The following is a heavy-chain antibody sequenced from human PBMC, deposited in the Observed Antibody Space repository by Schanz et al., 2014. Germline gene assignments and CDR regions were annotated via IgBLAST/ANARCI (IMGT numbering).Heavy chain of an antibody. V-gene: IGHV3-13*01. Sequence: EAQLVESGGGLVQPGGSLRLSCAASGFTLSNSDMHWVRQGTGKGLEWVSTIGYLGDTYYPDSVKGRFTVSRDSGQNSLYLQMSSLRAGDTAVYYWARGTDWNLHYWGQGTLVTVSS. CDR2: IGYLGDT. D-gene: IGHD1-1*01. CDR3: ARGTDWNLHY. J-gene: IGHJ4*02. CDR1: GFTLSNSD.